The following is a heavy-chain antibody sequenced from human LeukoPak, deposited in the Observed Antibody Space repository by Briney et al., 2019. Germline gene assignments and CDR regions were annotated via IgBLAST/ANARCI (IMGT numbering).Heavy chain of an antibody. Sequence: GGSLRLSCAASGFTFSSYAMHWVRQAPGKGLEYVSAMSGNGGSTYYADSVKGRFTISRDISKNTLYLQMSSLRAEDTAVYHCVKVGTSGWYDYWGQGTLVTVSS. CDR3: VKVGTSGWYDY. CDR1: GFTFSSYA. CDR2: MSGNGGST. D-gene: IGHD6-19*01. V-gene: IGHV3-64D*06. J-gene: IGHJ4*02.